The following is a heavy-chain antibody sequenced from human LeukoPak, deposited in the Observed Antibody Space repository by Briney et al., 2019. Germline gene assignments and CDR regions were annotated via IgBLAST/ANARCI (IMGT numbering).Heavy chain of an antibody. CDR2: IYYSGST. V-gene: IGHV4-59*01. J-gene: IGHJ3*02. CDR1: RDSISSDY. CDR3: ARGLPGYSNGDDAFDI. Sequence: SETLSLTCTVSRDSISSDYWTWIRQPPGKGLEWIGYIYYSGSTNYNPSLKSRVTISVDTSRNQFSLKLSSVTAADTAVYYCARGLPGYSNGDDAFDIWGQGTMVTVSS. D-gene: IGHD6-19*01.